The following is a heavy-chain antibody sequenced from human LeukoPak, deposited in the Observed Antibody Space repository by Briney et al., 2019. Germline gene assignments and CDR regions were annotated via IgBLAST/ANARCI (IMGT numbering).Heavy chain of an antibody. V-gene: IGHV5-51*01. Sequence: GESLKISCKDSGYSFTNYWIGWVRQMPGEGLEWMGIIYPGDSDTRYSPSFQGQVTISADKSISTAYLQWSSLKASDTAMYYCARLSNHYYGSGSYFPGYFDYWGQGTLVTVSS. D-gene: IGHD3-10*01. J-gene: IGHJ4*02. CDR1: GYSFTNYW. CDR3: ARLSNHYYGSGSYFPGYFDY. CDR2: IYPGDSDT.